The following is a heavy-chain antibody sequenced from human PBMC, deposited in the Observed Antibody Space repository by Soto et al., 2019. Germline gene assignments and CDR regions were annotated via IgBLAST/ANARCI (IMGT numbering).Heavy chain of an antibody. CDR1: GGSVSSYY. J-gene: IGHJ4*02. Sequence: SETLSLTCTVSGGSVSSYYWSWIRQPPGKALEWIGYIYYSGSTNSNPSLKSRVTMSVDTSKNQLSLKLSSVTAADTAVYYCARHRYNGILSGSYQKYFFDYWGQGTLVTVSS. V-gene: IGHV4-59*08. CDR3: ARHRYNGILSGSYQKYFFDY. D-gene: IGHD3-9*01. CDR2: IYYSGST.